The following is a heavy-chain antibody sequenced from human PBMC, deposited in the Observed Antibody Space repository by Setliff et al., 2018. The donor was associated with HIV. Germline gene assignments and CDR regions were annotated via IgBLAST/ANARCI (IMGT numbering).Heavy chain of an antibody. J-gene: IGHJ5*02. V-gene: IGHV2-5*02. CDR3: AHRPPRGSSGAYRFDP. D-gene: IGHD2-15*01. CDR2: IYWDDDK. CDR1: GFSLSTSGVG. Sequence: SGPTLVNPTQTLTLTCTFSGFSLSTSGVGVGWIRQPPGKALEWLALIYWDDDKRYSPSLKSRLTITKDTSKNQVVLTMTNMDPVDTATYYCAHRPPRGSSGAYRFDPWGQGTLVTVSS.